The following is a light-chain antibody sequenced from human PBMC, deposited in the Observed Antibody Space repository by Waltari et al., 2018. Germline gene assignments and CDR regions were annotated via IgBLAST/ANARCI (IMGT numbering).Light chain of an antibody. CDR2: DNS. CDR1: TIGTKT. Sequence: SYVLTQPPSVSVAPGQTARLTCGGDTIGTKTMPGYQQRPGQAPGLVVYDNSDRPSGIPERFSGSNSGNTATLTISRVEAGDEADFYCQVWDTGSDHPVIFGGGTKLTVL. CDR3: QVWDTGSDHPVI. J-gene: IGLJ2*01. V-gene: IGLV3-21*02.